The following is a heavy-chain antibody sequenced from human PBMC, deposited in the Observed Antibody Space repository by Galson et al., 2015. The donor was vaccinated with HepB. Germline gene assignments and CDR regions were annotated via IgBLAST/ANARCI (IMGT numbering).Heavy chain of an antibody. CDR2: VYYGGTT. V-gene: IGHV4-39*01. Sequence: SETLSLTCTVSGDSISTSLYYWGWIRQGPGKDLEWIGSVYYGGTTYYSPSFQSRVAMSADTSKNQLSLTLTSVTAADTAVYYCARPLVLNGRFYPGVGPFHIWGQGTMVTVS. J-gene: IGHJ3*02. CDR1: GDSISTSLYY. D-gene: IGHD1-26*01. CDR3: ARPLVLNGRFYPGVGPFHI.